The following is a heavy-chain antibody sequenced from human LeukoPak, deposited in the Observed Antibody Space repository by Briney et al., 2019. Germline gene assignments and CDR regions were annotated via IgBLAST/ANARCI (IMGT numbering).Heavy chain of an antibody. J-gene: IGHJ4*02. Sequence: PSETLSLTCDVSGFSLTSGDYWGWIRQSSGRGLEWIGSISHSGGTYYIPSLRSRVTMSLDTSRNQYSLDLRSVCAADTAVYFCARVGPLAVGTGKRVYSFDYWGQGTLVTVSS. CDR3: ARVGPLAVGTGKRVYSFDY. V-gene: IGHV4-38-2*01. D-gene: IGHD1-1*01. CDR2: ISHSGGT. CDR1: GFSLTSGDY.